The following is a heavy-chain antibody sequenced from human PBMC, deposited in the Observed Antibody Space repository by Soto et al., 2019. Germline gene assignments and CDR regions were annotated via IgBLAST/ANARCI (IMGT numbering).Heavy chain of an antibody. CDR3: TSNAAAKVGTLSY. CDR1: GLSLNNAR. D-gene: IGHD1-26*01. V-gene: IGHV3-15*01. Sequence: GTLRLSWAASGLSLNNARMSRVRQAPGKGLDWVGRIDGGKTDFAAPVEGRFTFSRDDSRNTLFLQINSLKTEDTGVYYCTSNAAAKVGTLSYWGQGTLVTVSS. CDR2: IDGGKT. J-gene: IGHJ4*02.